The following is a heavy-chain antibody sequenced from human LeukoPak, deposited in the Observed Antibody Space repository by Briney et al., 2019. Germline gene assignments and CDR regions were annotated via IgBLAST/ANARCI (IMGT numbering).Heavy chain of an antibody. Sequence: GESLKISCKGSGDSFTTHWIAWVRQMPGNGLEWMGIIYPGDSDTRYSPSFQGQVTISADKSISTAYLQWSSLKASDTAMYYCARQIGYCSGGSCYSGWFDPWGQGTLVTVSS. D-gene: IGHD2-15*01. CDR2: IYPGDSDT. CDR1: GDSFTTHW. V-gene: IGHV5-51*01. J-gene: IGHJ5*02. CDR3: ARQIGYCSGGSCYSGWFDP.